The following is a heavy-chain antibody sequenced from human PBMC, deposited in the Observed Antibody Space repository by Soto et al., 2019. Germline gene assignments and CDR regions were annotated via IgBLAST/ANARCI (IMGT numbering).Heavy chain of an antibody. CDR1: GFTFEDFA. CDR3: ARYGYSYSARFFDY. Sequence: GSLRLSCSASGFTFEDFAMHWVRQPPGKGLEWIGSIYHTESTYYNPSLKSRVTMSVDTSKNQLSLKLSSMTAADTAVYFCARYGYSYSARFFDYWGQGTRVTVSS. CDR2: IYHTEST. J-gene: IGHJ4*02. V-gene: IGHV4-38-2*01. D-gene: IGHD5-18*01.